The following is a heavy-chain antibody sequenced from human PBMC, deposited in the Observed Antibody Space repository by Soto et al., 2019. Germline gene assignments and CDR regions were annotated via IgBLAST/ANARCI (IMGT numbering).Heavy chain of an antibody. CDR1: GGSISSYY. D-gene: IGHD3-10*01. CDR2: IYYSGST. V-gene: IGHV4-59*05. J-gene: IGHJ6*02. CDR3: ARSDLGYGSGSYYYYYYGMDV. Sequence: SETLSLTCTVSGGSISSYYWSWIRQPPGKGLEWVGSIYYSGSTYYNPSLKSRVTISVDTSKNQFSLKLSSVTAADTAVYYCARSDLGYGSGSYYYYYYGMDVWGQGTTVTVSS.